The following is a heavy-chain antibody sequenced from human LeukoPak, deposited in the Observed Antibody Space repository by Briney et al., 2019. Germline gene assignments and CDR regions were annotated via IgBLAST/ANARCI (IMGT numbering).Heavy chain of an antibody. J-gene: IGHJ3*02. CDR3: ARQDSGYDPFDI. CDR1: GYSISSGYY. D-gene: IGHD5-12*01. V-gene: IGHV4-38-2*01. Sequence: SETLSLTCAVSGYSISSGYYWGWIRQPPGKGLEWIESIYHSGSTFYNPSLKSRVTISVDTSKNQFSVKLSSVTAADTAVYYCARQDSGYDPFDIWGQGTMVTVSS. CDR2: IYHSGST.